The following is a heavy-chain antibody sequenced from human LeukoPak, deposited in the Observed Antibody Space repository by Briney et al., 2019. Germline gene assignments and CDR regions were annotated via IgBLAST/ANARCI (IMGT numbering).Heavy chain of an antibody. D-gene: IGHD7-27*01. V-gene: IGHV1-18*01. CDR1: GGTFSSYA. CDR2: ISAYNGNT. CDR3: ARVQTPTKLGIGWFDP. J-gene: IGHJ5*02. Sequence: GASVKVSCKASGGTFSSYAISWVRQAPGQGLEWMGWISAYNGNTNYAQKLQGRVTMTTDTSTSTAYMELRSLRSDDTAVYYCARVQTPTKLGIGWFDPWGQGTLVTVSS.